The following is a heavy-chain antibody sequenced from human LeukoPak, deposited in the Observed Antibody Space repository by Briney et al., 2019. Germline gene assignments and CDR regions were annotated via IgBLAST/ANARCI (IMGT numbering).Heavy chain of an antibody. V-gene: IGHV4-4*09. J-gene: IGHJ6*03. Sequence: PSETLSLTCTVSGGSISSYYWSWIRQSPVKGLEWIGYIFPSGSAFCNPSLESRVTISLDTSENQFSLTLSSVTAADTAVYYYARRNHYFYYMDVWGKGTTVTVSS. CDR2: IFPSGSA. CDR1: GGSISSYY. CDR3: ARRNHYFYYMDV.